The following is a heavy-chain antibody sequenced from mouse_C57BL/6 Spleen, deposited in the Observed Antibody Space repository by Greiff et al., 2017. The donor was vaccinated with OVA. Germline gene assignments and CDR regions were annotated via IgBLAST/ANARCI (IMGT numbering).Heavy chain of an antibody. D-gene: IGHD2-4*01. J-gene: IGHJ2*01. Sequence: QVQLQQPGAELVKPGASVKMSCKASGYTFTSYWITWVKQRPGQGLAWIGDIYPGSGSTNYNEKFKRKATLTVDTSSSTAYMQLSSLTSEDSAVYYCAGVHYDYDGRVFDYWGQGTTLTVSS. V-gene: IGHV1-55*01. CDR2: IYPGSGST. CDR3: AGVHYDYDGRVFDY. CDR1: GYTFTSYW.